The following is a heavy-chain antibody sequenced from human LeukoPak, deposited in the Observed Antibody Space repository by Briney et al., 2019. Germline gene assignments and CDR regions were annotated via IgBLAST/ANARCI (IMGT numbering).Heavy chain of an antibody. D-gene: IGHD3-9*01. CDR3: ARLPTGALTGYYDYGMDV. CDR1: GSSFTSYW. CDR2: IYPGDSDT. Sequence: GESLKISCKGSGSSFTSYWIGWVRQMPGKGLEWMGIIYPGDSDTRYSPSFQGQVTISADKSISTAYLQWSSLKASDTAMYYCARLPTGALTGYYDYGMDVWGQGTTVTVSS. J-gene: IGHJ6*02. V-gene: IGHV5-51*01.